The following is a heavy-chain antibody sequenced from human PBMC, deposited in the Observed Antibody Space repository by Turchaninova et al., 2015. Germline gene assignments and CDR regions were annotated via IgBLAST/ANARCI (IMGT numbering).Heavy chain of an antibody. J-gene: IGHJ4*02. V-gene: IGHV3-30*18. D-gene: IGHD2-2*01. CDR2: ISSYGSNK. CDR3: VKESTAWGDY. Sequence: LVESGGGVVQPGRSLRLSCAASGFTFSSYGMHWVRQAPGTGLAWVAVISSYGSNKYYADSLKGRFTISRDNSKNTLYLQVNKLRHEDTAIYYCVKESTAWGDYWGQGTPVTVSS. CDR1: GFTFSSYG.